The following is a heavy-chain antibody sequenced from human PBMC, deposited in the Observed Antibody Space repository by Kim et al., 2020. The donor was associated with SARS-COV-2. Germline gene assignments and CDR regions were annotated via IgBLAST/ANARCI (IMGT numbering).Heavy chain of an antibody. CDR2: IIGSGTTI. J-gene: IGHJ4*02. D-gene: IGHD4-4*01. CDR1: GFTFSSYE. CDR3: ARGPNYSPFDY. V-gene: IGHV3-48*03. Sequence: GGSLRLSCAASGFTFSSYEMNWVRQAPGKGLEWVSYIIGSGTTIYYADSVRGRFTISRDNDKNSLYLQMNSLRADDTAVYYCARGPNYSPFDYWGQGTLV.